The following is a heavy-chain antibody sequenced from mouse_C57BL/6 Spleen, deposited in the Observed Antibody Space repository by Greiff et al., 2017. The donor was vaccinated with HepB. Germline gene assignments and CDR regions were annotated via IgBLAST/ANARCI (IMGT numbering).Heavy chain of an antibody. J-gene: IGHJ2*01. CDR1: GYTFTSYD. D-gene: IGHD1-1*01. CDR3: ARPAFYYYGSLYYFDY. CDR2: IYPRDGST. Sequence: QVQLQQSGPELVKPGASVKLSCKASGYTFTSYDINWVKQRPGQGLEWIGWIYPRDGSTKYNEKFKGKATLTVDTSSSTAYMELHSLTSEDSAVYFCARPAFYYYGSLYYFDYWGQGTTLTVSS. V-gene: IGHV1-85*01.